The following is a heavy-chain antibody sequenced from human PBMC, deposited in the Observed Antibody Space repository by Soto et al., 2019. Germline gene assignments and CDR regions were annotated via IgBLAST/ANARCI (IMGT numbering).Heavy chain of an antibody. J-gene: IGHJ4*02. CDR3: ARGRNSIRTYDSSGYPFDY. Sequence: QVQLQQWGAGLLKPSETLSLTCAVYGGSFSGYYWSWIRQPPGKGLEWIGEINHSGSTTYNPSLKSRVTISVDTSKNQFSLKLSSVTAADTAVYYCARGRNSIRTYDSSGYPFDYWGQGTLVTVSS. V-gene: IGHV4-34*01. CDR1: GGSFSGYY. CDR2: INHSGST. D-gene: IGHD3-22*01.